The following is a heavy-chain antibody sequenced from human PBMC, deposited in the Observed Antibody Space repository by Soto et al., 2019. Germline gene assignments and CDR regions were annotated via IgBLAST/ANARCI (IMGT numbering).Heavy chain of an antibody. Sequence: QVQLLQSGAEVKKPWASVKVSCKASGYTFTNYGITWVRQAPGQGLEWMGWISAYNGDTHYTQRLQGRVTMTTDTSMSTAYMELRGLRSDDTAVYYCARVPQLAGYFYYYMDVWGKGTTVTVSS. J-gene: IGHJ6*03. CDR2: ISAYNGDT. V-gene: IGHV1-18*01. D-gene: IGHD6-6*01. CDR1: GYTFTNYG. CDR3: ARVPQLAGYFYYYMDV.